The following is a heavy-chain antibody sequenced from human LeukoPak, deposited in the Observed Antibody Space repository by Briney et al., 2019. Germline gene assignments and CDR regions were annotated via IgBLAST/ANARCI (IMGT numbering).Heavy chain of an antibody. CDR2: IHPNSGGT. J-gene: IGHJ4*02. CDR3: ARGDIYWDY. D-gene: IGHD2-15*01. Sequence: ASVKVSCKASGYTFTAYYVHWVRQAPTKGPEWMGCIHPNSGGTKYAQNFQGRVTMTRDTSITTAYMELSSLRSDDTAVYYCARGDIYWDYWGQGTQVTVSS. CDR1: GYTFTAYY. V-gene: IGHV1-2*02.